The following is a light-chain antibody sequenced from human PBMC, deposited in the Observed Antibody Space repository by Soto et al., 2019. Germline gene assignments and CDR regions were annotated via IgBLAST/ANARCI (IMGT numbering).Light chain of an antibody. CDR3: SSYGASSTL. CDR1: SSDIGGYNY. J-gene: IGLJ2*01. CDR2: DVS. Sequence: QSVLTQPASVSGSPGQSITIPCTGTSSDIGGYNYVSWYQQHPGKAPKLMIFDVSYRPSGISDRFSGSKSGNTASLTISGLQPDDEADYYCSSYGASSTLFGGGTKLTVL. V-gene: IGLV2-14*03.